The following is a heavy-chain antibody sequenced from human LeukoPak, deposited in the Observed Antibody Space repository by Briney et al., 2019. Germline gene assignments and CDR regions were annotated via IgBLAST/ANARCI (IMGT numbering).Heavy chain of an antibody. J-gene: IGHJ4*02. V-gene: IGHV4-34*01. CDR3: ARHWPHSGSFDYFDY. CDR2: INHSGST. CDR1: GGSFSGYY. Sequence: SETLSLTCAVYGGSFSGYYWSWIRQPPGKGLEWIGEINHSGSTNYNPSLKSRVTISVDTSKNQFSLKLSSVTAADTAVYYCARHWPHSGSFDYFDYWGQGTLVTVSS. D-gene: IGHD1-26*01.